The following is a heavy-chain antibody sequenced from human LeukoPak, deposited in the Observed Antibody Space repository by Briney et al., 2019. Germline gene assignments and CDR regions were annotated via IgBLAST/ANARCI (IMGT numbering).Heavy chain of an antibody. D-gene: IGHD6-19*01. J-gene: IGHJ4*02. CDR3: AEDGGGSGWYFFDY. V-gene: IGHV3-43*02. Sequence: PGGSLRLSCAASGFTFDDYAMHWVRQAPGKGLEWVSLISGDGGSTYHADSVEGRFTISRDNSRKSLYLQMNSLRSEDTALYYCAEDGGGSGWYFFDYWGQGTLVTVSS. CDR2: ISGDGGST. CDR1: GFTFDDYA.